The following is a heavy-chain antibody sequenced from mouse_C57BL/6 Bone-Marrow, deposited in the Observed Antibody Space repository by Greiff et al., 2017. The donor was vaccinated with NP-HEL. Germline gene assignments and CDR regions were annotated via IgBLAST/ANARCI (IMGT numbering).Heavy chain of an antibody. CDR2: IDPENGDT. CDR3: TTWGYYYGSSIAY. Sequence: EVQLQESGAELVRPGASVKLSCTASGFNIKDDYMHWVKRRPEQGLEWIGWIDPENGDTEYASKVQGKATITADTSSNTAYLQLSSLTSEDTAVYYCTTWGYYYGSSIAYWGQGTLVTVSA. CDR1: GFNIKDDY. J-gene: IGHJ3*01. D-gene: IGHD1-1*01. V-gene: IGHV14-4*01.